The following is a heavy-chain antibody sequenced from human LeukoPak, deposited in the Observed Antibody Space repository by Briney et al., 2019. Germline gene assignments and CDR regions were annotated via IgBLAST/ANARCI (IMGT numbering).Heavy chain of an antibody. CDR2: IYHSGST. CDR3: ARETELSYYYDSSGPTRYFDY. Sequence: SETLSLTCAVSGGSISSGGYSWSWIRQPPGKGLVWIGYIYHSGSTYYNPSLKSRVTISVDRSKNQFSLKLSSVTAADTAVYYCARETELSYYYDSSGPTRYFDYWGQGTLVTVSS. J-gene: IGHJ4*02. D-gene: IGHD3-22*01. V-gene: IGHV4-30-2*01. CDR1: GGSISSGGYS.